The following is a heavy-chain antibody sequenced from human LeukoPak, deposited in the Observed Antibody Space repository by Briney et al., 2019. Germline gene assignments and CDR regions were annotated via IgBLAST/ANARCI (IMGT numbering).Heavy chain of an antibody. CDR1: GFTFDDYA. CDR2: ISWNSGSI. J-gene: IGHJ4*02. D-gene: IGHD3-22*01. CDR3: AKAPYYYDGSLDY. Sequence: PGRSLRLSCAASGFTFDDYAMHWVRQAPVKGLEWVSGISWNSGSIGYADSVKGRFTISRDNAKNSLYLQMNSLRAEDTALYYCAKAPYYYDGSLDYWGQGTLVTVSS. V-gene: IGHV3-9*01.